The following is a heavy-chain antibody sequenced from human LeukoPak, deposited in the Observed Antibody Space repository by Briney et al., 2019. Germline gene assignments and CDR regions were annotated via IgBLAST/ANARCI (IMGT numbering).Heavy chain of an antibody. Sequence: GGSLRLSCAASGFTFSSYAMNRVRQAPGKGLEWVSAISGGGGSTYYADSVKGRFTISRDNSKNTVYLQMNSLRAEDTAVYYCAKDDVPSNWGTLGLFDYWGQGTLVTVSS. V-gene: IGHV3-23*01. CDR1: GFTFSSYA. D-gene: IGHD7-27*01. J-gene: IGHJ4*02. CDR2: ISGGGGST. CDR3: AKDDVPSNWGTLGLFDY.